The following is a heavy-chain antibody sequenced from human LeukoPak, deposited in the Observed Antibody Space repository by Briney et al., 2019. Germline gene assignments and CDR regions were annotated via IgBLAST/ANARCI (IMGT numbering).Heavy chain of an antibody. D-gene: IGHD1/OR15-1a*01. CDR2: ISAYNGNT. J-gene: IGHJ5*02. CDR1: GYTFTSYG. V-gene: IGHV1-18*01. CDR3: ARDRTTFDYYNWFDP. Sequence: ASVKVSCKASGYTFTSYGISWVRQAPGQGLEWMGWISAYNGNTNYAQKLQGRVTMTTDTSTSTAYMELRSLRSDDTAVYYCARDRTTFDYYNWFDPWGQGTLVTVSS.